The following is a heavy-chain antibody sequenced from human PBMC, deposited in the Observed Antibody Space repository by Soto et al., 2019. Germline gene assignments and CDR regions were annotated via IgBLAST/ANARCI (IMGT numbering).Heavy chain of an antibody. CDR3: ATQEVGGSYVYTFDP. J-gene: IGHJ5*02. CDR1: GGSISSSNYY. CDR2: IYYSGST. D-gene: IGHD1-26*01. Sequence: SETLSLTCTVSGGSISSSNYYWGWIRQPPGKGLEWIGSIYYSGSTYYNPSLKSRVTISVDTSKNQFSLKLSSVTAADTAVYYCATQEVGGSYVYTFDPWGQGILVTVSS. V-gene: IGHV4-39*01.